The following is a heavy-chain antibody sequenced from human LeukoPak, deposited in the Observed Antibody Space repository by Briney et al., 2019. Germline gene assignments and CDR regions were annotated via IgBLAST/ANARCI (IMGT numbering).Heavy chain of an antibody. CDR3: ARKGSGYYTFDI. V-gene: IGHV1-18*01. CDR2: ISAYNGNT. D-gene: IGHD3-3*01. J-gene: IGHJ3*02. CDR1: TYTFTSYG. Sequence: ASVKVSCKASTYTFTSYGISWVRQAPGQGFEWMGWISAYNGNTNYAQKLQGSVTMTTDTSTSTAYMELRSLRSDDTAVYYCARKGSGYYTFDIWGQGTMVTVSS.